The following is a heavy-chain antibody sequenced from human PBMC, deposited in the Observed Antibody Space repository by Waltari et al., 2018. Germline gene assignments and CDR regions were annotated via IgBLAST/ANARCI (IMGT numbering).Heavy chain of an antibody. Sequence: QLQLQESGPGLVKPSETLSLTCTVSGCSINSFGFYWAWIRQPPGKGLGGMVSIHQDGAITYNPSLKSRVAISMDASRNQFSFSLASVTAADTALYYCARDFGDYRTDYWGQGTLVTVSS. J-gene: IGHJ4*02. V-gene: IGHV4-39*01. CDR1: GCSINSFGFY. CDR3: ARDFGDYRTDY. CDR2: IHQDGAI. D-gene: IGHD4-17*01.